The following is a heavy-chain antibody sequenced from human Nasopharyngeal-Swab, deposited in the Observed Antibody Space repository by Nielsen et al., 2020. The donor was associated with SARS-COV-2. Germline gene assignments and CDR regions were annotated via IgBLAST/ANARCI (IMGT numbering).Heavy chain of an antibody. V-gene: IGHV4-39*01. CDR1: GDSISTGRYS. J-gene: IGHJ5*02. CDR2: IYYSGTT. CDR3: ARWSSWYNWLDP. Sequence: SETLSLTCAVSGDSISTGRYSWDWIRQPPGQGLEWIGSIYYSGTTYYNPSLKSRVTISVDTSKNQFYLKLNSATAADTAVYYCARWSSWYNWLDPWGQGTQVIVSS. D-gene: IGHD6-13*01.